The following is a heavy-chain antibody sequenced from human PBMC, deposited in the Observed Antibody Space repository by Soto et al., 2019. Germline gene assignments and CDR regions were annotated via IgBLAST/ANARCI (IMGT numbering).Heavy chain of an antibody. V-gene: IGHV5-51*01. CDR1: GYSFTSYW. CDR2: IYPGDSDT. CDR3: ARGYCSGGSCYGNWFDP. D-gene: IGHD2-15*01. J-gene: IGHJ5*02. Sequence: PGESLKISCKGSGYSFTSYWIGWVRQMPGKGLEWMGIIYPGDSDTRYSPSFQGQVTISADKSISTAYLQWSSLKASDTAMYYCARGYCSGGSCYGNWFDPWGQGTLVTVSS.